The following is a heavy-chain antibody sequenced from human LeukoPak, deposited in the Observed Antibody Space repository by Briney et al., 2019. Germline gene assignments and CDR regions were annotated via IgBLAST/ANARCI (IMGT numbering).Heavy chain of an antibody. J-gene: IGHJ6*03. CDR1: GYSISSGYY. CDR3: ARAHMITSYYYYYYMDV. D-gene: IGHD3-16*01. V-gene: IGHV4-38-2*02. Sequence: RPSETLSLTCTVSGYSISSGYYWGWIRQPPGKGLEWIGSIYHSGSTYYNPSLKSRVTISVDTSKNQFSLKLSSVTAADTAVYYCARAHMITSYYYYYYMDVWGKGTTVTVSS. CDR2: IYHSGST.